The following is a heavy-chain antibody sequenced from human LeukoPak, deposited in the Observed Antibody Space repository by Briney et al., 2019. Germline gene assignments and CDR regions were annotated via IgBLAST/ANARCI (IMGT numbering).Heavy chain of an antibody. CDR2: IIPIFGTA. CDR1: GGTSSSYA. CDR3: ARGTITMVRGVIIWGGYYFDY. V-gene: IGHV1-69*13. D-gene: IGHD3-10*01. Sequence: GASVKVSCKASGGTSSSYAISWVRQAPGQGLEWMGGIIPIFGTANYAQKFQGRVTITADESTSTAYMELSSLRSEDTAVYYCARGTITMVRGVIIWGGYYFDYWGQGTLVTVSS. J-gene: IGHJ4*02.